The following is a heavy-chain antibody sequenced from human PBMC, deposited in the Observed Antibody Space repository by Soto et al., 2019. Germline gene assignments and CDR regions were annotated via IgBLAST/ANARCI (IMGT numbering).Heavy chain of an antibody. CDR3: ARQQVQLWPKGQNYYYYYGMDV. D-gene: IGHD5-18*01. V-gene: IGHV1-69*01. CDR1: GGTFSSYA. J-gene: IGHJ6*02. Sequence: QVQLVQSGAEVKKPGSSVKVSCKASGGTFSSYAISWVRQAPGQGLEWMGGIIPIFGTANYAQKFQGRVTITADESTSTAYMEQSSLRSEDTAVYYCARQQVQLWPKGQNYYYYYGMDVWGQGNTVTVSS. CDR2: IIPIFGTA.